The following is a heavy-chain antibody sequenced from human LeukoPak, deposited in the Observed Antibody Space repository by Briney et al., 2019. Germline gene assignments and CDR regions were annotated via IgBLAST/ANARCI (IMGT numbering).Heavy chain of an antibody. CDR1: GGTFSSYA. CDR3: ASSISLFNWFDP. D-gene: IGHD2-2*01. J-gene: IGHJ5*02. CDR2: IIPIFGTA. V-gene: IGHV1-69*13. Sequence: SVKVSCKASGGTFSSYAISWVRQAPGQGLEWMGGIIPIFGTANYAQKFQGRVTITADESTSTAYMELSSLRSEDTAVYYCASSISLFNWFDPWGQGTLVAVSS.